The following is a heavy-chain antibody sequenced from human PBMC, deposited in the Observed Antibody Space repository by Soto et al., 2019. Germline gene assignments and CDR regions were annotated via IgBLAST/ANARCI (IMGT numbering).Heavy chain of an antibody. Sequence: GGSLRLSCAASGFTFDDYAMHWVRQAPGKGLEWVSGISWNSDSIGYADSVKGRFTISRDNAKNSLYLQMNSLRAEDTALYYCAKDRPLYCSGGSCYPRGYFDYWGQGTLVTVSS. CDR1: GFTFDDYA. D-gene: IGHD2-15*01. CDR2: ISWNSDSI. CDR3: AKDRPLYCSGGSCYPRGYFDY. J-gene: IGHJ4*02. V-gene: IGHV3-9*01.